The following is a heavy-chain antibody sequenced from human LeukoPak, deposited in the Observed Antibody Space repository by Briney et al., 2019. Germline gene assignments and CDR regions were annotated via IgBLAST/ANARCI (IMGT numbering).Heavy chain of an antibody. CDR2: IIPILGIA. CDR1: GGTFSSYT. D-gene: IGHD5-12*01. CDR3: ARDRTDSGYDYYYYYGMDV. J-gene: IGHJ6*02. V-gene: IGHV1-69*04. Sequence: SVKVSCKASGGTFSSYTISWVRQAPGQGLEWMGRIIPILGIANYAQKFQGRVTITADKSTSTAYMELGSLRSEDTAVYYCARDRTDSGYDYYYYYGMDVWGQGTTVTVSS.